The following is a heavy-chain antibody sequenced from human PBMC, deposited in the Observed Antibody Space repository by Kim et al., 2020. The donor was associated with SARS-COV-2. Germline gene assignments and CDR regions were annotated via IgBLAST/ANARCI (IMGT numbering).Heavy chain of an antibody. CDR2: IKQDGSEK. V-gene: IGHV3-7*01. J-gene: IGHJ4*02. CDR3: ARDIEDIVVVVAALDY. Sequence: GGSLRLSCAASGFTFSSYWMSWVRQAPGKGLEWVANIKQDGSEKYYVDSVKGRFTISRDNAKNSLYLQMNSLRAEVTAVYYCARDIEDIVVVVAALDYWGQGTLVTVSS. CDR1: GFTFSSYW. D-gene: IGHD2-15*01.